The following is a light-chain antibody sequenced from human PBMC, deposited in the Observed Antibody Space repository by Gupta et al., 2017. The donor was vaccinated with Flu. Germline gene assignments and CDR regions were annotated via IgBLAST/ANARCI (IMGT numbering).Light chain of an antibody. Sequence: ATLSLSPGERATRSCRARQTVSDNYLSWYQQKPGQAPRLVIYAASTRATGIPARFSGSGTGTDFTLTISSLQPEDFAVYYCQQDDKLPYTFGQGTKLEIK. CDR3: QQDDKLPYT. J-gene: IGKJ2*01. V-gene: IGKV3D-7*01. CDR2: AAS. CDR1: QTVSDNY.